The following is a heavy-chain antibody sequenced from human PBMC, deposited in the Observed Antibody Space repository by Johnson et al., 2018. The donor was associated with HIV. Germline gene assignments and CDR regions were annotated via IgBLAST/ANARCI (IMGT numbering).Heavy chain of an antibody. D-gene: IGHD2-15*01. CDR2: ISSSGSTI. CDR1: GFTFSDYY. Sequence: QVQLVESGGGVVQPGRSLRLSCAASGFTFSDYYMSWIRQAPGKGLEWVSYISSSGSTIYSADSVQGRFTISRDNAKNSLYLQMNSLRAEDTAVYYCARSKDLSGGSCPDGFDIWGQGTMVIVSS. CDR3: ARSKDLSGGSCPDGFDI. V-gene: IGHV3-11*04. J-gene: IGHJ3*02.